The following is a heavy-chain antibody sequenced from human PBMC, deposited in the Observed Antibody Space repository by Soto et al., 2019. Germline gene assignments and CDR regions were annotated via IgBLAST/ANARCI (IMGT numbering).Heavy chain of an antibody. CDR2: IYYSGST. V-gene: IGHV4-59*01. Sequence: SETLSLTCTVSGGSISSYYWSWIRQPPGKGLEWIGYIYYSGSTNYNPSLKSRVTISVDTSKNQFSLELSSVTAADTAVYYCATHADNGDLYTIDYWGQGTLVTVSS. D-gene: IGHD4-17*01. CDR1: GGSISSYY. J-gene: IGHJ4*02. CDR3: ATHADNGDLYTIDY.